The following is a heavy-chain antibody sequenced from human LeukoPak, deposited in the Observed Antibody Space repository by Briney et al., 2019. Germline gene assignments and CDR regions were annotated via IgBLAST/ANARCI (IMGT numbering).Heavy chain of an antibody. Sequence: PSETLSLTCTVSGGSISTFYWSWLRQPPGKQLEWIGYVYYSGSTNYSPSFKTRVTISVDTSKNQFSLKLSSVTPADTAVYYCARVDYDSSGYFDYWGQGTLVTVSS. D-gene: IGHD3-22*01. CDR3: ARVDYDSSGYFDY. CDR2: VYYSGST. J-gene: IGHJ4*02. CDR1: GGSISTFY. V-gene: IGHV4-59*01.